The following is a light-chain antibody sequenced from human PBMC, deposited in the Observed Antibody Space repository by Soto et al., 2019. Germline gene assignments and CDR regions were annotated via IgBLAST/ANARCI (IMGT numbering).Light chain of an antibody. Sequence: DIQMTQSPSSVSASVGDRVTITCRASQDISRWLAWYQQKPGKAPQLLISAASTLHSGVSSRFSGSGPGTDFTLTISSLQPEDFATYYRQQGNDFPVTFGQGTRLEIK. V-gene: IGKV1D-12*01. CDR1: QDISRW. CDR2: AAS. CDR3: QQGNDFPVT. J-gene: IGKJ5*01.